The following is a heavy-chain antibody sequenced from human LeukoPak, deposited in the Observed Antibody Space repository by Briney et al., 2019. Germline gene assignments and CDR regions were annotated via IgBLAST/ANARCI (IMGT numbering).Heavy chain of an antibody. D-gene: IGHD3-22*01. CDR3: AADNYYDSSGYSFLWYFDL. CDR2: IVVGSGNT. CDR1: GFTFTNSA. Sequence: ASVKVSCKASGFTFTNSAVQWVRQARGQRLEWIGVIVVGSGNTNYAQKFQERVTITRDMSTSTAYMELRSLRSEDTAVYYCAADNYYDSSGYSFLWYFDLWGRGTLVTVSS. V-gene: IGHV1-58*01. J-gene: IGHJ2*01.